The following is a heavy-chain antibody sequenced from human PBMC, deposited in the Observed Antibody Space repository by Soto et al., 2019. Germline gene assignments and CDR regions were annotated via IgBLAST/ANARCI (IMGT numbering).Heavy chain of an antibody. Sequence: PSETLSLTCTASGGSISSYYWSWIRQPPGKGLEWIGYVSYTGSTYYNPSLQSRVTISLGTSMNRFSLKVASVTAADTAVYYCARLSVDLNDYWSLDPWGQGTLVTVSS. J-gene: IGHJ5*02. CDR3: ARLSVDLNDYWSLDP. CDR1: GGSISSYY. V-gene: IGHV4-59*13. D-gene: IGHD1-1*01. CDR2: VSYTGST.